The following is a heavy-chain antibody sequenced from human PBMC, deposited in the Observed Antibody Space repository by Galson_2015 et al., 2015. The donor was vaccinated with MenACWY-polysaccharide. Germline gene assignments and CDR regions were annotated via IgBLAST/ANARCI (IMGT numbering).Heavy chain of an antibody. CDR2: MNSNSGNT. D-gene: IGHD3-22*01. Sequence: SVKVSCKASGYTFINNDINWVRQATGQGLEWMGWMNSNSGNTGYAQKFQGRVTMTRDTSISTAYMELSGLRSDDTAVYYCARGRVGQIDRYYFEYWGQG. CDR3: ARGRVGQIDRYYFEY. CDR1: GYTFINND. V-gene: IGHV1-8*01. J-gene: IGHJ4*02.